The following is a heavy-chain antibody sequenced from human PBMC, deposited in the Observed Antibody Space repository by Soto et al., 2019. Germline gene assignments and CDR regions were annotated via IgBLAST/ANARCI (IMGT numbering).Heavy chain of an antibody. Sequence: QVQLVESGGGVVQPGRSLRLSCATSGFNFNMFGMHWVRQAPGKGLQWVAVMSYDGSNKYYADSVKGRFTISRDSSKNTLYLQMNSLRDEDTAVYYCARTLEFCSGGSCYRPFDYWGQGTLVTVSS. CDR3: ARTLEFCSGGSCYRPFDY. CDR2: MSYDGSNK. CDR1: GFNFNMFG. V-gene: IGHV3-30*03. J-gene: IGHJ4*02. D-gene: IGHD2-15*01.